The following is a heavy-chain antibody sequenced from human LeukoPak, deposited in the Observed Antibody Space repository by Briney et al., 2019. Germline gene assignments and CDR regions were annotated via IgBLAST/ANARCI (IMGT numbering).Heavy chain of an antibody. J-gene: IGHJ5*02. CDR2: IFSDGST. CDR3: ARVMTAITNWFDP. V-gene: IGHV3-66*01. CDR1: GFTVSSNY. Sequence: GWSLRLSCAASGFTVSSNYVSWVRQAPGMGLEWVSVIFSDGSTYYADSVKGRFTISRDNSKNTLYLQMNNLRAEDTAVYYCARVMTAITNWFDPWGQGTLVTVSS. D-gene: IGHD2-21*02.